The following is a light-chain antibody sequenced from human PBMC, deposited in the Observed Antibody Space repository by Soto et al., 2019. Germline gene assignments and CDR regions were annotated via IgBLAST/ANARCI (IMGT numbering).Light chain of an antibody. J-gene: IGKJ1*01. CDR2: AAS. CDR3: LQDYNYPWT. Sequence: AIQLTQSPSSLSASVGDRVTITCRASQGIRNDLGWYQQKPGKAPKLLIYAASSLQSGVPSRFSGGGAGTDFTLTISSLQPEYFATYYCLQDYNYPWTFGQGTKVDIK. V-gene: IGKV1-6*01. CDR1: QGIRND.